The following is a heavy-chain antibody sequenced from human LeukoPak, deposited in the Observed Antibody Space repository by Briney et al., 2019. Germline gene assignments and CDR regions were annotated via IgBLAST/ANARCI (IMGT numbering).Heavy chain of an antibody. J-gene: IGHJ4*02. V-gene: IGHV1-46*03. CDR2: INPSGGST. D-gene: IGHD6-13*01. CDR1: GYTFTSYY. CDR3: ARLAAAGPYFGY. Sequence: ASVKVSCKASGYTFTSYYMHWVRQAPGQGLEWMGLINPSGGSTSYAQKFQGRVTMTRDTSTSTVYMELSSLRSEDTAVYYCARLAAAGPYFGYWGQGTLVTVSS.